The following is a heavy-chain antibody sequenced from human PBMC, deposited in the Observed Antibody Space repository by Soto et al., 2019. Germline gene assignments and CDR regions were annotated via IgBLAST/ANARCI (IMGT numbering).Heavy chain of an antibody. V-gene: IGHV4-59*01. CDR3: ARAPLGATNYYYGVDV. D-gene: IGHD1-26*01. CDR2: IYYSGST. CDR1: GGSITSYY. J-gene: IGHJ6*02. Sequence: SETLSLTCTVSGGSITSYYWSWIRQPPGKGREWIGYIYYSGSTNYNPSLKSRVTISVDTSKNQFSLKLSSVTAADTAVYYCARAPLGATNYYYGVDVWGQGTTVTVS.